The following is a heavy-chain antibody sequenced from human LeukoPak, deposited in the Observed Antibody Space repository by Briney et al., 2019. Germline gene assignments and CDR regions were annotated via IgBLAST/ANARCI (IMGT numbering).Heavy chain of an antibody. V-gene: IGHV1-18*01. J-gene: IGHJ3*02. CDR3: ASRLKDAFDI. D-gene: IGHD3-16*01. CDR1: GYTFTSYG. CDR2: ISAYNGNT. Sequence: ALVTVSCKASGYTFTSYGISWVRQAPGQGLEWMGWISAYNGNTNYAQKLQGRVTMTTDTSTSTAYMELRSLRSDDTAVYYCASRLKDAFDIWGQGTMVTVSS.